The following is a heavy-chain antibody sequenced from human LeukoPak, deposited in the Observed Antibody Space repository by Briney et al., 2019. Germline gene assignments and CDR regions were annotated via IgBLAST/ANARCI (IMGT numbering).Heavy chain of an antibody. D-gene: IGHD3-10*01. CDR2: IYYSGST. CDR1: GGSISSSSYY. V-gene: IGHV4-39*01. J-gene: IGHJ5*02. Sequence: SETLSLTCTVSGGSISSSSYYWGWIRQPPGKGLEWIGSIYYSGSTYYNPSLKSRVTISVDTSKNHFSLKLSSVTAADTAVYYCARPQGVTMVRGVVGSNWFDPWGQGTLVTVSS. CDR3: ARPQGVTMVRGVVGSNWFDP.